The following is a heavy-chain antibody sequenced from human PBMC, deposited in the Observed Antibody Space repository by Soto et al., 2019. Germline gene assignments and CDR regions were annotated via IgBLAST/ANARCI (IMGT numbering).Heavy chain of an antibody. CDR3: AGDCCASRHVGY. CDR1: GFTVSSNY. D-gene: IGHD1-26*01. V-gene: IGHV3-53*01. CDR2: IYSGGST. J-gene: IGHJ4*02. Sequence: EVQLVESGGGLIQPGGSLRLACAASGFTVSSNYMSWVRQAPGKGLEWVSVIYSGGSTYYADSVKGRFTISRDNSKNTLYLQMNSLRADDTAVYYCAGDCCASRHVGYWGQGTLVTVSS.